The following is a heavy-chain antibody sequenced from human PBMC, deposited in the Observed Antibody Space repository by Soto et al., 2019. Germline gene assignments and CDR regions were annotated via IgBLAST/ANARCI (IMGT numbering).Heavy chain of an antibody. CDR2: INSDGSST. Sequence: PGGSLRLSCAASGFTFSSYWMHWVRQAPGKGLVWVSRINSDGSSTSYADSVEGRFTISRDNAKNTLYLQMNSLRAEDTAIYYCARVQLRSTGWYPWGQGNLVTVSS. J-gene: IGHJ5*02. CDR1: GFTFSSYW. CDR3: ARVQLRSTGWYP. D-gene: IGHD6-19*01. V-gene: IGHV3-74*01.